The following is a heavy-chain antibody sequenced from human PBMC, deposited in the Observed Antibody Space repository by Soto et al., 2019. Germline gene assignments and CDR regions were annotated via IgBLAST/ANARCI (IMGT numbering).Heavy chain of an antibody. CDR2: IWYDGSNK. CDR3: ARDLSQAVTNWFDP. Sequence: PGGSLRLSCAASGFTFSSYGMHWVRQAPGKGLEWVAVIWYDGSNKYYADSVKGRFTISRDNSKNTLYLQMNSLRAEDTAVYYCARDLSQAVTNWFDPWGQGTLVTVSS. V-gene: IGHV3-33*01. D-gene: IGHD4-4*01. CDR1: GFTFSSYG. J-gene: IGHJ5*02.